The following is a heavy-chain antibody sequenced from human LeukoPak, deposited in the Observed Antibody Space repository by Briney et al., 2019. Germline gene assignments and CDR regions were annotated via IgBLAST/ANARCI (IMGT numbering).Heavy chain of an antibody. CDR1: GGSIGSGNYY. Sequence: PSETLSLTCTVSGGSIGSGNYYWTWIRQHPGKGLEWIGYIYYSGSTYYNPSLKSRVTISVDTSKNQFSLKLSSVTAADTAVYYCARGLPYYYGSGSYRGGRWGASPAPHFDYWGQGTQVTVSS. V-gene: IGHV4-31*03. J-gene: IGHJ4*02. CDR3: ARGLPYYYGSGSYRGGRWGASPAPHFDY. D-gene: IGHD3-10*01. CDR2: IYYSGST.